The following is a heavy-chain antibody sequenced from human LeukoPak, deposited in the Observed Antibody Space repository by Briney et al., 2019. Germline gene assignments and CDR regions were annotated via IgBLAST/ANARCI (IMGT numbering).Heavy chain of an antibody. J-gene: IGHJ4*02. CDR1: GDSISSYY. CDR3: ARDSRITMIVVVISYFDY. V-gene: IGHV4-59*12. CDR2: IYYSGIT. Sequence: PSETLSLTCTVSGDSISSYYWYWFRQPPGKELEWIACIYYSGITHYNPSLKSRVTISVDTSKNQFSLKLSSVTAADTAVYYCARDSRITMIVVVISYFDYWGQGTLVTVSS. D-gene: IGHD3-22*01.